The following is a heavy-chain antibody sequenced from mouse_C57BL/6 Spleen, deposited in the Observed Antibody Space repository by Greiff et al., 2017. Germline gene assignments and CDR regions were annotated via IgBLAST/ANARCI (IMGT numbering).Heavy chain of an antibody. CDR2: IYPSDSDT. V-gene: IGHV1-74*01. J-gene: IGHJ2*01. CDR3: ASFYCYGSSSYCDY. Sequence: QVQLQQPGAELVKPGASVKVSCKASGYTFTSYWMHWVKQRPGQGLEWIGRIYPSDSDTNYNQKFKGKATLTVDKSSSTAYMQLSSLTSEDSAVYDCASFYCYGSSSYCDYWGQGTTRTVSS. D-gene: IGHD1-1*01. CDR1: GYTFTSYW.